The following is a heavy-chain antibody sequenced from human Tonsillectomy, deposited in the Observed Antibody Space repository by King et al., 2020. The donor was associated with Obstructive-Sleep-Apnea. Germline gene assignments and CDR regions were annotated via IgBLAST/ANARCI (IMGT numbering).Heavy chain of an antibody. CDR1: GFTFCSYA. Sequence: VQLVESGGGVVQPGRSLRLSCAASGFTFCSYAMHWVRQAPGKGLEWVAVISYDGSNKYYADSVKGRFTISRDNSKNTLYLQMNSLRAEDTAVYYCARGGGSDAFDIWGQGTMVTVSS. D-gene: IGHD3-10*01. CDR3: ARGGGSDAFDI. J-gene: IGHJ3*02. CDR2: ISYDGSNK. V-gene: IGHV3-30-3*01.